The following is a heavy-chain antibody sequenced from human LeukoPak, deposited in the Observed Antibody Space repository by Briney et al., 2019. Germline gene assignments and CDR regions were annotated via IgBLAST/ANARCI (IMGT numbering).Heavy chain of an antibody. CDR1: GFTFSSYG. CDR2: ISSSSSYI. V-gene: IGHV3-21*01. J-gene: IGHJ4*02. CDR3: ASGDSSGYYLYYFDY. D-gene: IGHD3-22*01. Sequence: GGSLRLSCAASGFTFSSYGMNWVRQAPGKGLEWVSSISSSSSYIYYADSVKGRFTITRDNAKNSLYLQMNSLRAEDTAVYYCASGDSSGYYLYYFDYWGQETLVTVSS.